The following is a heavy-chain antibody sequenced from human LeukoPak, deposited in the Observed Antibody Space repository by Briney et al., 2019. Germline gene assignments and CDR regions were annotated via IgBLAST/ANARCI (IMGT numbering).Heavy chain of an antibody. J-gene: IGHJ5*02. Sequence: GGSLRLSCAASGFTFSSYGMHWVRQAPGKGLEWVAVIWYDGSNKYYADSVKGRFTISRDNSKNTLYLQMNSLRAEDTAVYYCAKVDSSSSRGSFDPWGQGTLVTVSP. CDR1: GFTFSSYG. V-gene: IGHV3-33*06. D-gene: IGHD6-6*01. CDR3: AKVDSSSSRGSFDP. CDR2: IWYDGSNK.